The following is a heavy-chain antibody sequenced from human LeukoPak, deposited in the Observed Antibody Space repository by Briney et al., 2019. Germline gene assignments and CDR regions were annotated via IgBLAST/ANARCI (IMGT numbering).Heavy chain of an antibody. V-gene: IGHV3-30*18. J-gene: IGHJ4*02. CDR1: GFTFSSYG. Sequence: GRSLRLSCAASGFTFSSYGMHWVRQAPGKGLEWVAVISYDGSNKYYADSVKGRFTISRDNSKNTLYLQMNNLRAEDTAVYYCAKDQIQLWLGSFDYWGQGTLVTVSS. CDR2: ISYDGSNK. CDR3: AKDQIQLWLGSFDY. D-gene: IGHD5-18*01.